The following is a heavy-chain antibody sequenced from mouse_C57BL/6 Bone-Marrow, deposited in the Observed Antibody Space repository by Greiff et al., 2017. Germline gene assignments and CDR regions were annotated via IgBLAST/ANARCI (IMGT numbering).Heavy chain of an antibody. CDR2: INPNYGTT. V-gene: IGHV1-39*01. CDR1: GYSFTDYN. Sequence: VHVKQSGPELVKPGASVKISCKASGYSFTDYNMNWVKQSNGKSLEWIGVINPNYGTTSYNQKFKGKATLTVDQSSSTAYMQLNSLTSEDSAVYYYAREATFAWFAYWGQGTLVTVSA. D-gene: IGHD3-2*02. J-gene: IGHJ3*01. CDR3: AREATFAWFAY.